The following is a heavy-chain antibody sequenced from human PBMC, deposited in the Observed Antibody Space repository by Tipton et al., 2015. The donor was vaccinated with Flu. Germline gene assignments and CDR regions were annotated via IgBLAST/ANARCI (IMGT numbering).Heavy chain of an antibody. V-gene: IGHV4-39*07. J-gene: IGHJ4*02. D-gene: IGHD4-17*01. CDR2: IYPSGTT. CDR1: SGSIRSTNYF. CDR3: ARDREDGDYTDH. Sequence: GLVKPSETLSLTCTVSSGSIRSTNYFCAWIRQPPGKRLELIGSIYPSGTTYYNPSLKSRVTISVDTSKSQFSLKLRSVTAADTAIYYCARDREDGDYTDHWGQGTLVTVSS.